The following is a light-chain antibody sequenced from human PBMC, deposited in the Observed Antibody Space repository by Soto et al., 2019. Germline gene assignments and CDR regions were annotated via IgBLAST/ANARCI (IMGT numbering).Light chain of an antibody. CDR1: SSDVGGYKY. Sequence: QSALTQPASVSESPGRSITISCTGSSSDVGGYKYVSWYQQHPGKAPKLLIYDVTNRPSGVSNRFSGSKSGYTASLTISGLQSEDEADYYCSSYTSFKTLVFGTGTKVTVL. J-gene: IGLJ1*01. V-gene: IGLV2-14*01. CDR3: SSYTSFKTLV. CDR2: DVT.